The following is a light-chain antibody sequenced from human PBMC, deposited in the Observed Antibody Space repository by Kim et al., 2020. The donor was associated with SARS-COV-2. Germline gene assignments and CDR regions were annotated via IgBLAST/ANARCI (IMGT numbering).Light chain of an antibody. Sequence: QSVLTQPASVSGSPGQSITISCTGTSSDVGGHDYVSWYQHHPGKAPKALIYDVTERSSGVSHRFSGSKSGNTASLIISGLQAEDEADYYCSSYTSSNSLVFGGGTKVTVL. CDR1: SSDVGGHDY. CDR3: SSYTSSNSLV. CDR2: DVT. J-gene: IGLJ2*01. V-gene: IGLV2-14*03.